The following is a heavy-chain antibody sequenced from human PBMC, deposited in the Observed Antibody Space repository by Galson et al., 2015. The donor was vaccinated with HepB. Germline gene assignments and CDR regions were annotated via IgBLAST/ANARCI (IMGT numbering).Heavy chain of an antibody. Sequence: CAISGDSVSTTGGAWNWIRQSPSRGLEWLGRTYFRPRWRNDYAPSMKSRVTIDPDTAKNQFSLQLNSVTPEDTAVYYCTNERNYYASFDIWGLGTMVTVSS. J-gene: IGHJ3*02. CDR2: TYFRPRWRN. CDR1: GDSVSTTGGA. D-gene: IGHD3-10*01. CDR3: TNERNYYASFDI. V-gene: IGHV6-1*01.